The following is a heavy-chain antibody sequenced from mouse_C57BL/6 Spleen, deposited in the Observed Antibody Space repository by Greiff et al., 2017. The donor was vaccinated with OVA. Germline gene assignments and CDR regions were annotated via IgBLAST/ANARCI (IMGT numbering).Heavy chain of an antibody. J-gene: IGHJ2*01. V-gene: IGHV1-76*01. CDR1: GYTFTDYY. Sequence: QVHVKQSGAELVRPGASVKLSCKASGYTFTDYYINWVKQRPGQGLEWIARIYPGSGNTYYNEKFKGKATLTAEKSSSTAYMQLSSLTSEDSAVYFCARDGNYGLFDYWGQGTTLTVSS. CDR3: ARDGNYGLFDY. D-gene: IGHD2-1*01. CDR2: IYPGSGNT.